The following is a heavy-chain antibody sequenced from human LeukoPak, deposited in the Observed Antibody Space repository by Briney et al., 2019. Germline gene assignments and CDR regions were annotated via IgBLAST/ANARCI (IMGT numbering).Heavy chain of an antibody. V-gene: IGHV1-18*01. J-gene: IGHJ4*02. CDR3: ARVTPFWSGYFDY. CDR2: MSAYNGNT. D-gene: IGHD3-3*01. CDR1: GYTFTSYG. Sequence: ASVKVSCKASGYTFTSYGISWVRQAPGQGLEWMGWMSAYNGNTNYAQKLQGRVTMTTDTSTSTAYMELRSLRSGATALYYCARVTPFWSGYFDYWGPGTLVTVSS.